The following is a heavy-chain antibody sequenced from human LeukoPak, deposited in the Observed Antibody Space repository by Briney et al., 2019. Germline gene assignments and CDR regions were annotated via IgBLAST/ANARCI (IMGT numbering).Heavy chain of an antibody. V-gene: IGHV3-7*04. Sequence: GGSLRLSCAASGLTFSSYWMSWVRQAPGKGLEWVANIKQDGSEKYYVDSVKGRFTISRDNAKNSLYLQMNSLRAEDTAVYYCARSIEASADWFDPWGQGTLVTVSS. CDR2: IKQDGSEK. D-gene: IGHD6-25*01. CDR3: ARSIEASADWFDP. J-gene: IGHJ5*02. CDR1: GLTFSSYW.